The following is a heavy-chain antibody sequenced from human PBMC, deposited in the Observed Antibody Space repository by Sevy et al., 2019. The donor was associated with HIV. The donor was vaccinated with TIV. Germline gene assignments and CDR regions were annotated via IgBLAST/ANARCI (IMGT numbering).Heavy chain of an antibody. CDR1: GYDFGSFW. V-gene: IGHV5-51*01. CDR3: SKQGPLGYTFTKHFFEP. J-gene: IGHJ5*02. Sequence: GESLKISCKGSGYDFGSFWIAGVRQMPGKGLEWMGMVYAANSDVRYSPAFRGQVTISADRSASTAFLEWTSLKASDTAVYYCSKQGPLGYTFTKHFFEPWGKGTQVPVSS. D-gene: IGHD5-18*01. CDR2: VYAANSDV.